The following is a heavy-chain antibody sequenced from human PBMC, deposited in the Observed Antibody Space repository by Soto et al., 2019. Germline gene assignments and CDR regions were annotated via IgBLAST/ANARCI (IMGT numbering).Heavy chain of an antibody. CDR2: ISCDGSNT. J-gene: IGHJ4*02. D-gene: IGHD1-26*01. CDR1: GFTFSSSA. CDR3: AKEGGLSGSYYISSSYYFDY. Sequence: PGGSLRLSCAASGFTFSSSAMHWVRQAPGKGLEWVAIISCDGSNTYYADSVKGRFTISRDNSKNTLYLQMNSLRAEDTSVYYCAKEGGLSGSYYISSSYYFDYWGQGTLVTVSS. V-gene: IGHV3-30*04.